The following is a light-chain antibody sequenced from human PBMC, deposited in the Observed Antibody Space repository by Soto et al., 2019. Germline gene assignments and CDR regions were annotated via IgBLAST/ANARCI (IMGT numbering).Light chain of an antibody. CDR1: QSVGTD. J-gene: IGKJ4*01. CDR3: QQYDNWPLT. CDR2: DTS. Sequence: EKDLTQSPATLSVSPGERATLSCRASQSVGTDLAWYQQKPGQSPRLLIYDTSTRAAGVPARFSGSGSGTDFTLTISSLQSEDFAVYYCQQYDNWPLTFGGGTKVEIK. V-gene: IGKV3-15*01.